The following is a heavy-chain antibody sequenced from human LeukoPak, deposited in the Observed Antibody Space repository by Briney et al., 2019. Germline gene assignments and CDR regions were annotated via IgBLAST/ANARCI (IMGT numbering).Heavy chain of an antibody. V-gene: IGHV3-66*01. J-gene: IGHJ4*02. Sequence: PGGSLRLSCAASGSTVSSNYMAWVRQAPGKGLEWVSVICTGGNTYYPDSVKGRFTISRDNSKNTVFLQMNSLRAEDTAVYYCAEIAGGAYFDYWGQGTLVTVSS. CDR3: AEIAGGAYFDY. CDR2: ICTGGNT. CDR1: GSTVSSNY. D-gene: IGHD2-21*01.